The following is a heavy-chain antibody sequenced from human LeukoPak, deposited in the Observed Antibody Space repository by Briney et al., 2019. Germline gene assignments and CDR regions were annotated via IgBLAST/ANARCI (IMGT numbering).Heavy chain of an antibody. CDR2: IKSKIDGGTT. V-gene: IGHV3-15*01. CDR3: TTDLSSLGNYDLFDY. Sequence: KTGRSLRLSCAASGFTFSNAWMSWVRQAPGKGLEWVGRIKSKIDGGTTDYAAPVKGRFTISRNYSKNTLYLQMNSLKTEDTAVYYCTTDLSSLGNYDLFDYWGQGTLVTVSS. CDR1: GFTFSNAW. J-gene: IGHJ4*02. D-gene: IGHD1-7*01.